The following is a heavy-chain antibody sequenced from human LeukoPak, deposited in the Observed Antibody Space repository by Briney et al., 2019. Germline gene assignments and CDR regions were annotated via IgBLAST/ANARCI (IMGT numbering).Heavy chain of an antibody. V-gene: IGHV3-48*04. J-gene: IGHJ4*02. D-gene: IGHD1-26*01. CDR2: ISSSSSTI. Sequence: GGSVRLSCAASGFTFSSYSMNWVRQAPGKGLEWVSYISSSSSTIYYADSVKGRFTISRDNAKNSLYLQMNSLRAEDTAVYYCARAFGGSYFSSGYWGQGTLVTVSS. CDR1: GFTFSSYS. CDR3: ARAFGGSYFSSGY.